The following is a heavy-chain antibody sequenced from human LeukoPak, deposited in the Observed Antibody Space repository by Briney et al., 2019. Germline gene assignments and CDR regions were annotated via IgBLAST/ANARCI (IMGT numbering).Heavy chain of an antibody. D-gene: IGHD6-19*01. CDR3: ARVGLRGSGWSYKPFDY. V-gene: IGHV1-3*01. Sequence: ASVKVSCKASGYTFTSYAMHWVRQAPGQRLEWMGWINAGNGNTKYSQKFQGRVTITGDTSASTAYMELSSLRSEDTAVYYCARVGLRGSGWSYKPFDYWGQGTLVTVSS. CDR2: INAGNGNT. CDR1: GYTFTSYA. J-gene: IGHJ4*02.